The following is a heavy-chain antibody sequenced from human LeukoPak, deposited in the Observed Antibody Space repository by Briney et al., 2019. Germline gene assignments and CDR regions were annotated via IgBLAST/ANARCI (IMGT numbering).Heavy chain of an antibody. CDR2: IIPIFGTA. Sequence: ASVKVSCKASGGTFSSYAISWVRQAPGQGLEWMGGIIPIFGTANYAQKFQGRVTITADESTSTAYMELSSLRSEDTAVYYCATRPLGLFGVVIKGYFQHWGQGTLVTVSS. J-gene: IGHJ1*01. CDR3: ATRPLGLFGVVIKGYFQH. D-gene: IGHD3-3*01. CDR1: GGTFSSYA. V-gene: IGHV1-69*13.